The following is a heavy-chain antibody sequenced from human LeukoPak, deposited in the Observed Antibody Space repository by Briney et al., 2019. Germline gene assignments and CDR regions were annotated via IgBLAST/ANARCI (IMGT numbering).Heavy chain of an antibody. CDR3: ARGRVGAMYYFDY. Sequence: GGSLRFSVPAPGFTFSSYSMNWVRQAPGKGLEWVSYISSSSSTIYYADSVKGRFTISRDNAKNSLYLQMNSLRAEDTAVYYCARGRVGAMYYFDYWGQGTLVTVSS. D-gene: IGHD1-26*01. V-gene: IGHV3-48*01. CDR1: GFTFSSYS. CDR2: ISSSSSTI. J-gene: IGHJ4*02.